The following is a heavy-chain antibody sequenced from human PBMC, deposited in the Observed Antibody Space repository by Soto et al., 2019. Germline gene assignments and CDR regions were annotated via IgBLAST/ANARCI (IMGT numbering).Heavy chain of an antibody. CDR2: IYYSGST. CDR3: AREKSYDSSGYPYFDY. D-gene: IGHD3-22*01. CDR1: GGSISSGGYY. Sequence: SETLSLTCTVSGGSISSGGYYWSWIRQHPGKGLEWIGYIYYSGSTYYNPSLKSRVTISVDTSKNQFSLKLSSVTAADTAVYYCAREKSYDSSGYPYFDYWGQGTLVTVSS. V-gene: IGHV4-31*03. J-gene: IGHJ4*02.